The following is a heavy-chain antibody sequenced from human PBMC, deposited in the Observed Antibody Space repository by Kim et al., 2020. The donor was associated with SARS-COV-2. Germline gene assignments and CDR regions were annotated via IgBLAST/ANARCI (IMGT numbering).Heavy chain of an antibody. D-gene: IGHD3-22*01. J-gene: IGHJ3*02. CDR1: GFTFSSYW. Sequence: GGSLRLSCAASGFTFSSYWMSWVRQAPGKGLEWVANIKQDGSEKYYVDSVKGRFTISRDNAKNTLYLQMNSLRAEDTAVYYCASHVYYYESSGSDAFDIWGQGTMVTVSS. V-gene: IGHV3-7*01. CDR2: IKQDGSEK. CDR3: ASHVYYYESSGSDAFDI.